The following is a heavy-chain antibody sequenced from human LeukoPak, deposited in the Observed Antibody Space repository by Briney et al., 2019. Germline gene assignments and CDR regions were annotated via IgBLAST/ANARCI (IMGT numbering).Heavy chain of an antibody. Sequence: GGSLRLSCAASGFTFSDYYMSWVRQAPGKGLEWVSGINWNGDSTGYADSVKGRFILSRDNAKNSLYLQMNSLRAEDTALYYCARSQSYYDSSGNDAFDIWGQGTMVTVSS. V-gene: IGHV3-20*04. CDR3: ARSQSYYDSSGNDAFDI. CDR1: GFTFSDYY. D-gene: IGHD3-22*01. J-gene: IGHJ3*02. CDR2: INWNGDST.